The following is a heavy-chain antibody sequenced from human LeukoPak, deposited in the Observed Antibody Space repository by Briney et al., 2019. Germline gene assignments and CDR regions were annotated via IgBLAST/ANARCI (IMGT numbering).Heavy chain of an antibody. CDR3: ARSFRYSGYDYYFDP. J-gene: IGHJ5*02. CDR1: GDSISSSNR. D-gene: IGHD5-12*01. V-gene: IGHV4-4*02. Sequence: PSGTLSLTCAVSGDSISSSNRWSWVRHPPGKGLEWIGQIYHSGSTNYNPSLKSRVTISLDKSKNQFSLELTSVTAADTAVYYCARSFRYSGYDYYFDPWGQGTLVTVSS. CDR2: IYHSGST.